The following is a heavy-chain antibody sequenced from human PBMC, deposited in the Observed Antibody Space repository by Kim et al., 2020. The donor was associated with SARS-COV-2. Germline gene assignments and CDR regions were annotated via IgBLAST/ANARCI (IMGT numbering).Heavy chain of an antibody. J-gene: IGHJ4*02. CDR1: GFAFRTYG. D-gene: IGHD6-19*01. Sequence: GGSLRLSCAASGFAFRTYGMHWVRQAPGKGLEWVGVIWYDGSNEYYGESVKGRFTISRDNSKNTLYLHMNNVRVDDTAVYYCVRDNSAQQWLVRGDFWGQGTLVTVSP. CDR3: VRDNSAQQWLVRGDF. V-gene: IGHV3-33*01. CDR2: IWYDGSNE.